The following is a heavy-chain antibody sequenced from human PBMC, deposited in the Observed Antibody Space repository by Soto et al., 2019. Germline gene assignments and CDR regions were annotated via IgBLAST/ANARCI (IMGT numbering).Heavy chain of an antibody. D-gene: IGHD1-26*01. V-gene: IGHV4-34*01. CDR1: GGSFSGYY. J-gene: IGHJ4*02. CDR2: INHSGST. CDR3: ATIVGARRSFDY. Sequence: SQPLSLTCAVYGGSFSGYYWSCISQTPGKGREWIGEINHSGSTNYNPSLKNRVTISVDTSKNQFSLKLSSVTAADTAVYYCATIVGARRSFDYWGQGTLVTVSS.